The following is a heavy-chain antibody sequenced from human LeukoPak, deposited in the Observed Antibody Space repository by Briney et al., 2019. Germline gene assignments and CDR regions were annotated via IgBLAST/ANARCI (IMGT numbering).Heavy chain of an antibody. Sequence: WVRQPPGKGLEWIGSIYYSGSTYYNPSLKSRVTISVDTSKNQFSLKLSSVTAADTAVYYCARAVAGANYYYYYMDVWGKGTTVTISS. CDR2: IYYSGST. CDR3: ARAVAGANYYYYYMDV. V-gene: IGHV4-39*07. J-gene: IGHJ6*03. D-gene: IGHD6-19*01.